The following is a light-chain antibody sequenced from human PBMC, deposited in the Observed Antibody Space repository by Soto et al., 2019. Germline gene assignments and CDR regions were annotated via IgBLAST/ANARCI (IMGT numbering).Light chain of an antibody. V-gene: IGKV3-20*01. Sequence: EAVLTQSPGTLSLFPGERATLSCRASQSVSSTYFAWYQQKPGQPPRLLIYGAASRATGTPDRFSGSGSGTDCTLTISRLEPEDFAVYYCQQYGSSRYTFGQGTKLEIK. J-gene: IGKJ2*01. CDR1: QSVSSTY. CDR2: GAA. CDR3: QQYGSSRYT.